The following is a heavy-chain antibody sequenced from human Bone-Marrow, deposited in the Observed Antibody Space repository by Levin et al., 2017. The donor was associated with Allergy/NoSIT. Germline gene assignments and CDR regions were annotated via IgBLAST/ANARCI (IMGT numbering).Heavy chain of an antibody. CDR2: IYYSGKT. CDR1: DDSINDSVFY. V-gene: IGHV4-39*02. CDR3: AREGDCSTNNCFFEY. D-gene: IGHD2-2*01. J-gene: IGHJ4*02. Sequence: PSETLSLTCSVSDDSINDSVFYWGWIRQPPGKGLEWIGNIYYSGKTYFNPSLKSRVSISVDTSKNQFSLRLTSAIATDTAVYYCAREGDCSTNNCFFEYWGQGALVTVSS.